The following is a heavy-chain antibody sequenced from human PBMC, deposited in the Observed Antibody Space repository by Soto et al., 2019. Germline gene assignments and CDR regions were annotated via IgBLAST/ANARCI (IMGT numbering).Heavy chain of an antibody. CDR1: GGSVSTGSYD. CDR2: IFFTGSA. J-gene: IGHJ6*02. CDR3: ARDAHAMEV. V-gene: IGHV4-61*01. Sequence: SETLSLTCTVSGGSVSTGSYDWSWIRQPPGKGLEWIGKIFFTGSAHYHPSLRNRVTMSVDTSKDQFSLTLTSGTAADTAVYYCARDAHAMEVWGQATTVTV.